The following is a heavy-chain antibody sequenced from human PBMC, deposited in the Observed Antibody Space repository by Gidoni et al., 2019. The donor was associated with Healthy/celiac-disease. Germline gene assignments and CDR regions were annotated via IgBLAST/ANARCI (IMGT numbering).Heavy chain of an antibody. D-gene: IGHD3-10*01. V-gene: IGHV3-23*01. CDR3: AKDRYTYYYGSGSYYNVCWDY. CDR2: ISGSGGST. J-gene: IGHJ4*02. CDR1: GFTFSSYA. Sequence: EVQLLESGGGLVQPGGSLRLSCAASGFTFSSYAMSGVRQAPGKGLEWVSAISGSGGSTYYADSVKGRFTISRDNSKNPLYLQMNSLRAEDTAVYYCAKDRYTYYYGSGSYYNVCWDYWGQGTLVTVSS.